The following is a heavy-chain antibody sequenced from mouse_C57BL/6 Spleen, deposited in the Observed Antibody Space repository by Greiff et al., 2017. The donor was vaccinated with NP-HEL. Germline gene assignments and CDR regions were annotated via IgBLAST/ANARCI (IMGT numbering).Heavy chain of an antibody. CDR3: ARLNWDGAMDY. V-gene: IGHV5-17*01. CDR2: ISSGSSTI. CDR1: GFTFSDYG. Sequence: EVQRVESGGGLVKPGGSLKLSCAASGFTFSDYGMHWVRQAPEKGLEWVAYISSGSSTIYYADTVKGRFTISRDNAKNTLFLQMTSLRSEDTAMYYCARLNWDGAMDYWGQGTSVTVSS. J-gene: IGHJ4*01. D-gene: IGHD4-1*01.